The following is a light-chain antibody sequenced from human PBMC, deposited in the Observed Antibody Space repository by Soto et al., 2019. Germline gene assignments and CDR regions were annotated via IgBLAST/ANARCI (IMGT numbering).Light chain of an antibody. CDR1: QSVSSY. J-gene: IGKJ1*01. CDR3: QQRSTWT. Sequence: EVVLTQSPATLSLSPGERATLSCSASQSVSSYLAWYPQKPGQGPKLLIYDASKRATDNPARFTGSGSGTDFTLTIRSLEPEDFAVYFCQQRSTWTFGQGTKV. CDR2: DAS. V-gene: IGKV3-11*01.